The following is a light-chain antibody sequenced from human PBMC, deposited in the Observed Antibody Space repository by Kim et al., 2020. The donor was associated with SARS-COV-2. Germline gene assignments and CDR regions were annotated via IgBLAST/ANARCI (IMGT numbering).Light chain of an antibody. V-gene: IGKV3-11*01. CDR3: QQRNSWPPAVT. J-gene: IGKJ4*01. CDR2: DAS. CDR1: QKIDTY. Sequence: TGERATLSCRARQKIDTYLAWYQQRPGQAPRLLVYDASNRVNGVPDRFSGSGSGTDFTLTISSLEPEDFSIYYCQQRNSWPPAVTFGGGTKVDIK.